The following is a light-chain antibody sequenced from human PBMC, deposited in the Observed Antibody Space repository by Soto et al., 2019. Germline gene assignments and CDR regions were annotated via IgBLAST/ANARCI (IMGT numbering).Light chain of an antibody. J-gene: IGKJ5*01. V-gene: IGKV3-20*01. CDR2: GAS. CDR1: QTVSRGY. CDR3: QQYGSSPPVS. Sequence: EIVMTQSPGTLSLSPGERATLSFRASQTVSRGYLAWYQQKPGQPPRVLIYGASARATGIPDRFSGGGSGTDFTLTIRRLEPQDFAVYYCQQYGSSPPVSFAQRTRLEIK.